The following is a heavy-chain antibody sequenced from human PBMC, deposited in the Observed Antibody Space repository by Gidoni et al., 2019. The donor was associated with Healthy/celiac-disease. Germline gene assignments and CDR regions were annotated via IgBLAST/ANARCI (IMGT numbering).Heavy chain of an antibody. CDR2: ISGSGGST. V-gene: IGHV3-23*01. D-gene: IGHD3-9*01. Sequence: EVQLLESGGGLVQPGGSLRLSCAASGFPFSSYTMSWVRQAPGKGLEWVSAISGSGGSTYYADSVKGRFTISRDNSKNTLYLQMNSLRAEDTAVYYCAKARGILTGYRYYYYGMDVWGQGTTVTVSS. CDR3: AKARGILTGYRYYYYGMDV. CDR1: GFPFSSYT. J-gene: IGHJ6*02.